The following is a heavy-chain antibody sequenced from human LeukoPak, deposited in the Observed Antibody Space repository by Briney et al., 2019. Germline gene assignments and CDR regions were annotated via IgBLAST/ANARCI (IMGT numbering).Heavy chain of an antibody. CDR1: GYTFSGTGWY. CDR3: ARDGPAQMIDFDY. Sequence: ASVKVSCKASGYTFSGTGWYLYWLRQAPGQGLECMGWIYPYTGATHYAQKFQGRVAMTRDTSISTAYMELSRLRPDDTAVYYCARDGPAQMIDFDYWGQGTLVTVSS. D-gene: IGHD2-21*01. V-gene: IGHV1-2*02. CDR2: IYPYTGAT. J-gene: IGHJ4*02.